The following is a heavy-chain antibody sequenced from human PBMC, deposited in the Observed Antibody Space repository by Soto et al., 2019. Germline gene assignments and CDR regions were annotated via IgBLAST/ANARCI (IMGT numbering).Heavy chain of an antibody. CDR3: ARGGHVVVVTAAFDY. CDR1: GNTFTNYY. J-gene: IGHJ4*02. D-gene: IGHD2-21*02. Sequence: QVQLMQSGAEVKKPGASVKVSCKASGNTFTNYYIHWVRQAPGQGLEWMGTINPSGGHTTYSQNCPGRVTXPXXXSXXTLYMELTSLTSDDTAVYYCARGGHVVVVTAAFDYWGQGTLVTVSS. CDR2: INPSGGHT. V-gene: IGHV1-46*01.